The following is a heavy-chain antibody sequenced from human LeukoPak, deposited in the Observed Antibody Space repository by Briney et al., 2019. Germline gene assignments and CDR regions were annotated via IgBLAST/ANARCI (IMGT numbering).Heavy chain of an antibody. D-gene: IGHD2-8*01. CDR3: ARSVMMYASTYYFHY. Sequence: PGGSLRLSCAASGFNFSNFGIHWVRQAPGKGLEWVAFMRYDATKKYYADSVKGRFTISRDNPKNTVFLQINSLGPDDTSVYYCARSVMMYASTYYFHYWGQGTLVTVSS. CDR2: MRYDATKK. CDR1: GFNFSNFG. V-gene: IGHV3-30*02. J-gene: IGHJ4*02.